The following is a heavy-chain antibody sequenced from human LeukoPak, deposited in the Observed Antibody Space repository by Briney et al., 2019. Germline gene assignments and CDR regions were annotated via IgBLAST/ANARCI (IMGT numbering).Heavy chain of an antibody. Sequence: ASVKVSCKASGYTLTSYYMHWVRQAPGQGLEWMGVICPSGGSTSYAQKFQDRVTMTRDTSTSTVYMELRSLRSDDTAVYYCAREGIAVAGPYLGYWGQGTLVTVSS. V-gene: IGHV1-46*01. J-gene: IGHJ4*02. D-gene: IGHD6-19*01. CDR1: GYTLTSYY. CDR2: ICPSGGST. CDR3: AREGIAVAGPYLGY.